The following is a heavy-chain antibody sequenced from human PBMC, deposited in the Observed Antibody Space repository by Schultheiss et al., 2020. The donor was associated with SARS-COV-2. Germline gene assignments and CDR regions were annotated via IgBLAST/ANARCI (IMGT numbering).Heavy chain of an antibody. CDR2: IYTSGST. J-gene: IGHJ6*02. V-gene: IGHV4-4*07. CDR3: ARGFVMVRGVIPYYYGMDV. D-gene: IGHD3-10*01. Sequence: SETLSLTCTVSGGSISSYYWSWIRQPAGKGLEWIGRIYTSGSTNYNPSLKSRVTMSVDTSKNQFSLKLSSVTAADTAVYYCARGFVMVRGVIPYYYGMDVWGQGTTVTVSS. CDR1: GGSISSYY.